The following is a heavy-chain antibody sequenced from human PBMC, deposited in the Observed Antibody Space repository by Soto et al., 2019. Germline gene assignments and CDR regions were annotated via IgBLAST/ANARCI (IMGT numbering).Heavy chain of an antibody. CDR3: AKDIHRVRTQLGADY. D-gene: IGHD3-16*01. V-gene: IGHV3-30*18. CDR1: GFVFSNYG. Sequence: QVQVVESGGGVVQPGRSLRLSCAASGFVFSNYGMHWVRQAPGKGLEWVAVISNDGNDEYYIESVTGRFTISRDNSKNTLYLQMNTLNTEDTALYYCAKDIHRVRTQLGADYWGQCTLVTVSS. CDR2: ISNDGNDE. J-gene: IGHJ4*02.